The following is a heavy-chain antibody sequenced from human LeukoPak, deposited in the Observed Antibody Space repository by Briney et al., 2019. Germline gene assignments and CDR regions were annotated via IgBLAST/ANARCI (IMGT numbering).Heavy chain of an antibody. CDR2: IAFDGSNA. CDR1: GFTFSSYA. J-gene: IGHJ6*02. D-gene: IGHD4-17*01. V-gene: IGHV3-30-3*01. Sequence: QPGGSLRLSCVASGFTFSSYAMHWVRQAPGKGLEWVAVIAFDGSNALYAGSVKGRFTISRDISKSTLYLEMNSLKAEDSAIYYCSRGRYGDYSRSGYYYGMDVWGQGTTVTVSS. CDR3: SRGRYGDYSRSGYYYGMDV.